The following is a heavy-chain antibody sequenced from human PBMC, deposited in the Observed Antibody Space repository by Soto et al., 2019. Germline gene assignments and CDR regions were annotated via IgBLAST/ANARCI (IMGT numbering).Heavy chain of an antibody. CDR3: ASGRGDFGGGWLDY. Sequence: QVQLQESGPGLVKPSQTLSLTCTVSGGSISSGDYYWSWIRQPPGKGLEWIGYIYYSGSTYYNPSLKSRLTIAVDPSTTPFSLKLTSLTAADPAVYYWASGRGDFGGGWLDYWGQGSLVTVSS. CDR2: IYYSGST. D-gene: IGHD2-21*02. CDR1: GGSISSGDYY. V-gene: IGHV4-30-4*01. J-gene: IGHJ4*02.